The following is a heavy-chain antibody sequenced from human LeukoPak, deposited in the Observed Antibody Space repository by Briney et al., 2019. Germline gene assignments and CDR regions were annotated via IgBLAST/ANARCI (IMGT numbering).Heavy chain of an antibody. CDR1: GFTFSSYS. J-gene: IGHJ4*02. CDR3: ARDPDYGDPGPFFDY. CDR2: ISSSSSYI. Sequence: GGSLRLSCAASGFTFSSYSMNWVRQAPGKGLEWVSSISSSSSYIYYADSVKGRFTISRDNAKNSLYLHMNSLRAEDTAIYYCARDPDYGDPGPFFDYWGQGALVTVSS. V-gene: IGHV3-21*04. D-gene: IGHD2-21*02.